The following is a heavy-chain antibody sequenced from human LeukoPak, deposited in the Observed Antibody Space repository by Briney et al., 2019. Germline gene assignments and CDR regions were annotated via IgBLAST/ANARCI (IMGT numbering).Heavy chain of an antibody. CDR2: IYHSGST. CDR3: ASFPSPYDSSGYWYWSEAFDI. Sequence: PSETLSLTCSVSGYSISSGYYWGWIRQPPGKGLEWIGSIYHSGSTYYNPSLKSRVTISVDTSKNQFSLKLSSVTAADTAVYYCASFPSPYDSSGYWYWSEAFDIWGQGTMVTVSS. V-gene: IGHV4-38-2*02. CDR1: GYSISSGYY. J-gene: IGHJ3*02. D-gene: IGHD3-22*01.